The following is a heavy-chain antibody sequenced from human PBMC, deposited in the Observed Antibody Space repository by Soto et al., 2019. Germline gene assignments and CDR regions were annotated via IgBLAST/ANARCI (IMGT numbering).Heavy chain of an antibody. J-gene: IGHJ4*02. CDR1: GFTFSGSW. D-gene: IGHD3-10*01. CDR3: ARGILGSGPANDY. CDR2: INGDGSGT. V-gene: IGHV3-74*01. Sequence: EVQLVESGGGLVQTGGSLRLSCAASGFTFSGSWMHWVRHAPGKGLVWVSRINGDGSGTIYADFVKGRFTISRDDAKNTLFLQMIGLRAEDTAVYYCARGILGSGPANDYWGQGTLVTVSS.